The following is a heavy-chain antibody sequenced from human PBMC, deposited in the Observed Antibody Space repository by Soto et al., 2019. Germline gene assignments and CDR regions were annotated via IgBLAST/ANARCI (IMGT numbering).Heavy chain of an antibody. D-gene: IGHD4-17*01. CDR2: ISGSGGST. J-gene: IGHJ4*02. CDR1: GFTFSSYA. CDR3: AKDWSVTTVTTGFDY. Sequence: GGSLRLSCAASGFTFSSYAMSWVRQAPGKGLEWVSAISGSGGSTYYADSVKGRFTISRDNSKNTLYLQMNSLRAEDTAVYYCAKDWSVTTVTTGFDYWGQGTLVTGSS. V-gene: IGHV3-23*01.